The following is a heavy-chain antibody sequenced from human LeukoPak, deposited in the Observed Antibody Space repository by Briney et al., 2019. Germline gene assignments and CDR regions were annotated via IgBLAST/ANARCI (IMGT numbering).Heavy chain of an antibody. J-gene: IGHJ2*01. CDR2: LYYNGNT. CDR3: ARRFPDGPYWFFDL. V-gene: IGHV4-39*07. D-gene: IGHD1-14*01. Sequence: PSETLSLTCTVSGASSSSTPYSWGWIRQSPGKGLEWIGSLYYNGNTYYNPSLKSRVTIVKDASNKQFSLKLTSVTAADTAVYCCARRFPDGPYWFFDLWGRGTTVTVSS. CDR1: GASSSSTPYS.